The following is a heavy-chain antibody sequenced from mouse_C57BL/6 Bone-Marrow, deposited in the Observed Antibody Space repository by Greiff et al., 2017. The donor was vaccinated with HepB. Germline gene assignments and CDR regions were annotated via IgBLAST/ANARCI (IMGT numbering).Heavy chain of an antibody. Sequence: QVQLQQPGAELVRPGSSVKLSCKASGYTFTSYWMDWVKQRPGQGLEWIGNIYPSDSETHYNQKFKDKATLTVDKSSSTAYMQLSSLTSEDSAVYYCARSCSSGYYYAMDYWGQGTSVTVSS. D-gene: IGHD3-2*02. CDR2: IYPSDSET. J-gene: IGHJ4*01. CDR1: GYTFTSYW. V-gene: IGHV1-61*01. CDR3: ARSCSSGYYYAMDY.